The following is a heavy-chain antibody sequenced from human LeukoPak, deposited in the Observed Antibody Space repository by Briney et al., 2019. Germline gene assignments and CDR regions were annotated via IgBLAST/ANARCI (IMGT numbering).Heavy chain of an antibody. V-gene: IGHV1-69*13. D-gene: IGHD3-10*01. CDR2: IIPIFGTA. CDR1: GGTLSNYA. Sequence: VASVKVSCKASGGTLSNYAISWVRQAPGQGLEWMGGIIPIFGTANYAQKFQGRVTITADESTSTAYMEVSSLRSDDTAVYYCARGVTSDYWGQGTLVTVSS. J-gene: IGHJ4*02. CDR3: ARGVTSDY.